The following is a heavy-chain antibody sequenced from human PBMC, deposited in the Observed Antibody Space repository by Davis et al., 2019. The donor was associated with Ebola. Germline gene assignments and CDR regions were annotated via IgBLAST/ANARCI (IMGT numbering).Heavy chain of an antibody. Sequence: GGSLRLSCAASGLTVSSNYMHWVRQAPGKGLEWVSIIHYGGNTQYADSVKDRFTISRDNSKNTLYLQMNSLRAEDTAVYYCAREAAGGWGYFDYWGQGTLVTVSS. CDR1: GLTVSSNY. CDR2: IHYGGNT. D-gene: IGHD3-16*01. J-gene: IGHJ4*02. V-gene: IGHV3-53*01. CDR3: AREAAGGWGYFDY.